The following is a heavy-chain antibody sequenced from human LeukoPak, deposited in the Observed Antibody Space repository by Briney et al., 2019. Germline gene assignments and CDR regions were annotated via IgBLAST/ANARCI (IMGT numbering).Heavy chain of an antibody. CDR2: IYPGDSDT. D-gene: IGHD6-19*01. CDR3: ARRREQWLGRSFDY. J-gene: IGHJ4*02. Sequence: GASLEISCKGSGYSFTSYWIGWVRQRPGKGLEWMGIIYPGDSDTRYSPSFQGQVTISADKSISTAYLQWSSLKASDTAMYYCARRREQWLGRSFDYWGQGTLVTVSS. CDR1: GYSFTSYW. V-gene: IGHV5-51*01.